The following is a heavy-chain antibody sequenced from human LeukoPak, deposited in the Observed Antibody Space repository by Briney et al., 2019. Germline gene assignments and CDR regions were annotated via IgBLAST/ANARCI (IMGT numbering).Heavy chain of an antibody. CDR2: ISYDGSKT. V-gene: IGHV3-30-3*01. J-gene: IGHJ4*02. CDR1: GFTLSAFA. CDR3: TSLWFGGEFDY. Sequence: GGSLRLSCAASGFTLSAFAMHWVRQAPGKGLEWVAGISYDGSKTHYADSVKGRLTISRDNSKNTLSLQMNSLRVEDTAVYYCTSLWFGGEFDYWGQGILVTVSS. D-gene: IGHD3-10*01.